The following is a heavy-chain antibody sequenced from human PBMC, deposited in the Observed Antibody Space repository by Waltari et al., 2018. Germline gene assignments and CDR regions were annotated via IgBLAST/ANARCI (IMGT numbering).Heavy chain of an antibody. CDR3: ARELGYCISGSCYRFDP. CDR1: GNTLTGYY. Sequence: QVQLVQSGAEVKKPGASVKVSCKASGNTLTGYYTHWVRQAPGQGREGMGPGSPKRWGTDESQKFQGRVAMTLDTSLSTAYMQLSRLTSDDTALYYCARELGYCISGSCYRFDPWGQGTLVIVSS. J-gene: IGHJ5*02. CDR2: GSPKRWGT. V-gene: IGHV1-2*06. D-gene: IGHD2-2*01.